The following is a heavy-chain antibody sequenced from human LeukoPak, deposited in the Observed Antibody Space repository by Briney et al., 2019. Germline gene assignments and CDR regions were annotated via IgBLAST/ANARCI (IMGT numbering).Heavy chain of an antibody. V-gene: IGHV3-53*01. D-gene: IGHD3-22*01. J-gene: IGHJ4*02. CDR2: IYSGGST. CDR1: GFTVSSNY. CDR3: ARYSSGNFDY. Sequence: GGSLRLSCAASGFTVSSNYMSWVRQAPGQGLEWVSVIYSGGSTYYADSVKGRFTISRDNSKNTLYLQMNSLRAEDTAVYFCARYSSGNFDYWGQGTLVTVSS.